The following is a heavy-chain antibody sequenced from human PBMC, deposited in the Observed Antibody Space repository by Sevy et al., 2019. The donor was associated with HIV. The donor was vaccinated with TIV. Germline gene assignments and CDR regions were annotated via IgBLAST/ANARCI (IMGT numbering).Heavy chain of an antibody. CDR1: GYTLTGLS. CDR2: FDPEDGET. V-gene: IGHV1-24*01. Sequence: ASVKVSCKVSGYTLTGLSMHWVRQAPGKGLEWMGRFDPEDGETIYAQNFQGRVTLTEDTSRDTAYMELGSLRYEDTAVYYCATAREYYQDSSGYLDFWGQGNLVTVSS. CDR3: ATAREYYQDSSGYLDF. J-gene: IGHJ4*02. D-gene: IGHD3-22*01.